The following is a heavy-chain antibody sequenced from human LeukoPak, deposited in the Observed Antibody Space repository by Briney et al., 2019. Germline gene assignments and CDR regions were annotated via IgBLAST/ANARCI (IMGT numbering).Heavy chain of an antibody. CDR2: IYCSGST. CDR3: ARGATSWDY. Sequence: SETLSLTCTVSGGSISSYGWSWIRQPPAKGLEWIGYIYCSGSTNYNPSLKSRVTISVDTSKNQSSLKVTSVTAADTAVYYCARGATSWDYWGHGTLVTVSS. CDR1: GGSISSYG. D-gene: IGHD2-2*01. J-gene: IGHJ4*01. V-gene: IGHV4-59*01.